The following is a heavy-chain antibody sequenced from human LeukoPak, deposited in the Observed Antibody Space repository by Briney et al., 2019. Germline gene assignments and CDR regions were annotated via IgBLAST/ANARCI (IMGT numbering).Heavy chain of an antibody. CDR3: ARVGTTVTTYYYGMDV. V-gene: IGHV1-18*01. D-gene: IGHD4-17*01. CDR1: GYTFTSYG. CDR2: ISAYNGNT. Sequence: ASVKVSCKASGYTFTSYGISWVRQAPGQGLEWMGWISAYNGNTNYAQKLQGRVTMTTDTSTSTAYMELRSLRSDDTAVYYCARVGTTVTTYYYGMDVWGQGTMVTVSS. J-gene: IGHJ6*02.